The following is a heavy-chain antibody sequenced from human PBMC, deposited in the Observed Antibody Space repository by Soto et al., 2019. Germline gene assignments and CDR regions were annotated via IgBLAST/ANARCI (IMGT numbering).Heavy chain of an antibody. CDR1: GGSISSGGYY. V-gene: IGHV4-31*03. J-gene: IGHJ4*02. CDR2: IYYSGST. CDR3: ARGNGDYAFFDY. Sequence: SETLSLTCTVSGGSISSGGYYWSWIRQHPGKGLEWIGYIYYSGSTYYNPSLKSRVTISVDTSKNQFSLKLSSVTAADTAVYYCARGNGDYAFFDYWGQGTLVTVSS. D-gene: IGHD4-17*01.